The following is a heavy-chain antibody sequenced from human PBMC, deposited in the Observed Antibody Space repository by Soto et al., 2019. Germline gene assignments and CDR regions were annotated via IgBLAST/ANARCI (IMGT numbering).Heavy chain of an antibody. J-gene: IGHJ4*02. CDR1: GFTFSSYG. D-gene: IGHD3-10*01. V-gene: IGHV3-30*18. CDR2: ISYDGSNK. CDR3: ANVPTRITMVRGVPPQGY. Sequence: QVQLVESGGGVVQPGRSLRLSCAASGFTFSSYGMHWVRQAPGKGLEWVAVISYDGSNKYYADSVKGRFTISRDNSKNTLYLQMNSLRAEDTAVYYCANVPTRITMVRGVPPQGYWGQGTLVTVSS.